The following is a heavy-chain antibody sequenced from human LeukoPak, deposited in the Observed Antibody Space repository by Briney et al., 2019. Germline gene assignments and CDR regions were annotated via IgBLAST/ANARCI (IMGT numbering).Heavy chain of an antibody. D-gene: IGHD2-21*01. CDR1: GFIFNKAW. V-gene: IGHV3-15*01. CDR3: TPVMVEDRGF. J-gene: IGHJ4*02. CDR2: IKSNNDGGRT. Sequence: GGSLRLSCAASGFIFNKAWMNWVRQAPGKGPEWVGRIKSNNDGGRTDYASPVEGRFIISRDDSKNTIYLQMNRLIIDDTAIYYCTPVMVEDRGFWGQGTLVTVSS.